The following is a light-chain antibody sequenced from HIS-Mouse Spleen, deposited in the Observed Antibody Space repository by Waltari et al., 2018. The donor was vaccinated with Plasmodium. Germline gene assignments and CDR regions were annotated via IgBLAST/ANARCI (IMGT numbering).Light chain of an antibody. CDR1: QSVSSN. J-gene: IGKJ3*01. CDR2: GAA. Sequence: EIVMTQSPATLSVSPGERATLACRASQSVSSNLAWYQQKPGQAPRLPIYGAATRATGIPARFSGSGSGTELTLTISSLQSEDFAVYYCQQYNNWSFTFGPGTKVDIK. CDR3: QQYNNWSFT. V-gene: IGKV3-15*01.